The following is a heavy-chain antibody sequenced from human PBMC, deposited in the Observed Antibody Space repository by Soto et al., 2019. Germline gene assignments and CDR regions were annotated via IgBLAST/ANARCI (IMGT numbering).Heavy chain of an antibody. D-gene: IGHD6-6*01. CDR3: GGSSSKNYFDY. CDR2: IKQDGSEK. Sequence: GGSLRLSCAASGFTFSSYWMSWVRQAPGKGPEWVANIKQDGSEKYYVDSVKGRFTISRDNAKNSLYLQMNSLRAEDTAVYYCGGSSSKNYFDYWGQGTLVTVSS. J-gene: IGHJ4*02. CDR1: GFTFSSYW. V-gene: IGHV3-7*01.